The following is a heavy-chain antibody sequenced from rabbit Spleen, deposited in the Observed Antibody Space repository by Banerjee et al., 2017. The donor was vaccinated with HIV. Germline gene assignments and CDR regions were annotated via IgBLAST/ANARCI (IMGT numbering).Heavy chain of an antibody. CDR3: ARDLVTVIGWNFNL. V-gene: IGHV1S40*01. CDR2: IDTGSSGFT. Sequence: QSLEGSGGDLVKPGASLTLTCTASGVSFSSSSYMCWVRQAPGKGLEWIACIDTGSSGFTYFATWAKGRFTCSKTSSTTVTLQMTSLTAADTATYICARDLVTVIGWNFNLWGQGTLVTVS. D-gene: IGHD5-1*01. J-gene: IGHJ4*01. CDR1: GVSFSSSSY.